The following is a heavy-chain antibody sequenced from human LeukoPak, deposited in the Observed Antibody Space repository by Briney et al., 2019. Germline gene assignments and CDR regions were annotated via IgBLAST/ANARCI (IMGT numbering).Heavy chain of an antibody. Sequence: GASVKVSCKASGYTFTGYYMHWVRQAPGQGLEWMGWINPNSGGTNYAQKFQGRVTMTRDTSISTAYMELSRLRSDDTAVYYCARVGGYYDSSGYYPYWGQGTLVTVSS. CDR2: INPNSGGT. CDR3: ARVGGYYDSSGYYPY. CDR1: GYTFTGYY. D-gene: IGHD3-22*01. J-gene: IGHJ4*02. V-gene: IGHV1-2*02.